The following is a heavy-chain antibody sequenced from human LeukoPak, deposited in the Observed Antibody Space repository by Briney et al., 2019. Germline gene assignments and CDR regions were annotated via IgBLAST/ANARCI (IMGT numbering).Heavy chain of an antibody. J-gene: IGHJ4*02. D-gene: IGHD3-22*01. CDR3: ASTYSYDSSGYYPFDY. V-gene: IGHV3-64D*06. CDR2: ITNNGRST. Sequence: GGSLRLSCSASGFTFSRYAMHWVRQPPGEGLEYVSAITNNGRSTYYADSVKGRFTISRDNSKNTLYLQMSSLRAEDTAVYYCASTYSYDSSGYYPFDYWGQGTLVTVPS. CDR1: GFTFSRYA.